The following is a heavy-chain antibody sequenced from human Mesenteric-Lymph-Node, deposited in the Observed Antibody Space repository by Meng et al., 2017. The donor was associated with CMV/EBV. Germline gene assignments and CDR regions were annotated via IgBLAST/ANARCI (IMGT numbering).Heavy chain of an antibody. CDR1: GGSISSSIYY. V-gene: IGHV4-39*07. Sequence: LQLQESGPGLVKPSETLSLTCTVPGGSISSSIYYWGWIRQPPGKGLEWIGSIYYSGSTYYNPSLKSRVTISVDTSKNQFSLKLSSVTAADTAVYYCARDGDYYDSSGYNPFDYWGQGTLVTVSS. D-gene: IGHD3-22*01. CDR2: IYYSGST. CDR3: ARDGDYYDSSGYNPFDY. J-gene: IGHJ4*02.